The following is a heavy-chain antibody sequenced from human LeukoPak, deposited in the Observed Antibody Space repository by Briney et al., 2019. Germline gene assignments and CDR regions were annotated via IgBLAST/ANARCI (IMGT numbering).Heavy chain of an antibody. Sequence: SETLSLTCAVYGGSFSGYYWNWIRQPPGRGLEWIGEISQSGSTNYNPSLKSRITMSVDTSKNQFSLQLRSMTAADTAVYFCARATDDEFYLYYGMDVWGQGTTVTVSS. V-gene: IGHV4-34*01. CDR3: ARATDDEFYLYYGMDV. CDR2: ISQSGST. J-gene: IGHJ6*02. D-gene: IGHD3-16*01. CDR1: GGSFSGYY.